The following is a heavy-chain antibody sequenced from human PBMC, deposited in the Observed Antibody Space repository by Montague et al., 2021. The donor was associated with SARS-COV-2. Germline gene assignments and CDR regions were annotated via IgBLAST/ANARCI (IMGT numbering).Heavy chain of an antibody. V-gene: IGHV4-59*01. Sequence: SETLSLTCAVSGGSISSYYWSWIRQPPGKGLEWIGYIYYSGSTNYNPSLKSRVTISVDTSKNQFSLKLSSVTAADTAVYYCARAFPRWLQFDPYFDYWGQGTLVTASS. J-gene: IGHJ4*02. CDR3: ARAFPRWLQFDPYFDY. D-gene: IGHD5-24*01. CDR1: GGSISSYY. CDR2: IYYSGST.